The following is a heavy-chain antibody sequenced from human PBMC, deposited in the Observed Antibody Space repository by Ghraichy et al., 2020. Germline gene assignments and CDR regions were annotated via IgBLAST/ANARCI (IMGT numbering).Heavy chain of an antibody. CDR2: ITGSGSDS. D-gene: IGHD4-17*01. CDR1: GFTFSSYV. Sequence: GGSLRLSCKASGFTFSSYVMSWVRQAPGKGLEWVSAITGSGSDSYYADSVRGRFTISRDNTKNTLYLQMSSLRAEDAAIYYCAKYDYGDLWRQGTLVTVS. CDR3: AKYDYGDL. J-gene: IGHJ4*02. V-gene: IGHV3-23*01.